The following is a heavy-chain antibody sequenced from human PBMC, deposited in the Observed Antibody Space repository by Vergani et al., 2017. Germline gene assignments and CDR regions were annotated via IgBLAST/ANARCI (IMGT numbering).Heavy chain of an antibody. D-gene: IGHD2-2*01. J-gene: IGHJ5*02. Sequence: QVQLVQSGAEVKKPGASVKVSCKASGGTFSSYTISWVRQAPGQGLEWMGRIIPILGIANYAQKFQGRVTITADKSTSTAYMELSSLRSEDTAVYYCARDECSSTSCYLDWFDPWGQGTLVTVSS. CDR2: IIPILGIA. V-gene: IGHV1-69*04. CDR3: ARDECSSTSCYLDWFDP. CDR1: GGTFSSYT.